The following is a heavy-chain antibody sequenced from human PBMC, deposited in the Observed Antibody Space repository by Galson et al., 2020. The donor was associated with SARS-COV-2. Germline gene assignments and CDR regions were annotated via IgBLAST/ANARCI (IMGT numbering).Heavy chain of an antibody. CDR2: INHRGST. D-gene: IGHD3-3*02. Sequence: SETLSLTCAVYGGSFRNYYWTWIRQSPEKGLEWLGEINHRGSTNYNPSLKSRVAMSVDASKNQFSLSLSSVTAADTAVYYCARGAEERRVIVLVRDNASDMDCWGSGTTVTVAS. CDR3: ARGAEERRVIVLVRDNASDMDC. V-gene: IGHV4-34*01. CDR1: GGSFRNYY. J-gene: IGHJ6*03.